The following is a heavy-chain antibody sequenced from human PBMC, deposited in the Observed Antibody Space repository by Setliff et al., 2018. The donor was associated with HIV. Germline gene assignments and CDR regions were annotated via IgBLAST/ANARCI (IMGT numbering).Heavy chain of an antibody. Sequence: GASVKVSCKASGGTFSSYTFSWVRQAPGQGLEWMGRIIPILGIANYAQKFQGRVTITADKSTSTAYMELSSLRSEDTAVYYCARDSPNYYDSSGSWGQGTLVTVSS. CDR1: GGTFSSYT. CDR2: IIPILGIA. CDR3: ARDSPNYYDSSGS. J-gene: IGHJ5*02. D-gene: IGHD3-22*01. V-gene: IGHV1-69*04.